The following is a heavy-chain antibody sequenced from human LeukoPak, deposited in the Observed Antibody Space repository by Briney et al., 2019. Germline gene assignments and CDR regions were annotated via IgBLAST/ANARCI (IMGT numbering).Heavy chain of an antibody. D-gene: IGHD1-26*01. CDR3: AGPEGATPHFDY. CDR2: IYYSGST. Sequence: SETLSLTCTVSGGSISSYYWSWIRQPPGKGLEWIGYIYYSGSTNYNPSLKSRVTISVDTAKNQFSLKLSSVTAADTAVDYYAGPEGATPHFDYWGQGTLVSVSS. CDR1: GGSISSYY. J-gene: IGHJ4*02. V-gene: IGHV4-59*01.